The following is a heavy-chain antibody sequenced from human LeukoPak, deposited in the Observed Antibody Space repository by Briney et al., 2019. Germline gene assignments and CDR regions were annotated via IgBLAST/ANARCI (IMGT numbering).Heavy chain of an antibody. Sequence: GGSLRLSCAASGFIVSYNYMSWVRQAPGKGLEWVSVIYSDGSTYYADSVKGRFTISRDNSKNTLYLQMNSLRVEDTAVYYCARLPDAFDIWGQGTMVTVSS. V-gene: IGHV3-66*04. CDR3: ARLPDAFDI. J-gene: IGHJ3*02. CDR1: GFIVSYNY. CDR2: IYSDGST.